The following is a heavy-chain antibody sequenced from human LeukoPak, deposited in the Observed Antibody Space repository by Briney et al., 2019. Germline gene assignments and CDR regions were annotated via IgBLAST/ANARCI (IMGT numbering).Heavy chain of an antibody. V-gene: IGHV4-39*01. CDR2: FYYSGST. D-gene: IGHD6-19*01. Sequence: SQTLSLTCTVSGGXISSSSYYWGWIRQPPEKGLEWIGSFYYSGSTYYHPSLKSRVTISVDTSKKQFSLNLRSVTAADTAVYYCARTAGVAVAGSRQYFDYWGQGTLVTVSS. J-gene: IGHJ4*02. CDR1: GGXISSSSYY. CDR3: ARTAGVAVAGSRQYFDY.